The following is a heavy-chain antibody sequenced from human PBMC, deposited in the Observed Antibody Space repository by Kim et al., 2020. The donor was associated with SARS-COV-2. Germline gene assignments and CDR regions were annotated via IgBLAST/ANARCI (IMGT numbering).Heavy chain of an antibody. J-gene: IGHJ4*02. CDR1: GFTFSSYA. CDR3: AKDRGYSSSWYLIYYFDY. D-gene: IGHD6-13*01. V-gene: IGHV3-23*01. CDR2: ISGSGGST. Sequence: GGSLRLSCAASGFTFSSYAMSWVRQAPGKGLEWVSAISGSGGSTYYADSVKGRFTISRDNSKNTLYLQMNSLRAEDTAVYYCAKDRGYSSSWYLIYYFDYWGQGTLVTVSS.